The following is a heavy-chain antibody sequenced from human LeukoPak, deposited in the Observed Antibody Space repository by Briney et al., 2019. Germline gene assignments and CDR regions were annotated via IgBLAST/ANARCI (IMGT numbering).Heavy chain of an antibody. CDR3: ARVPSGVVEPPTRGDYFDF. J-gene: IGHJ4*02. V-gene: IGHV4-34*01. D-gene: IGHD2-2*01. Sequence: PSETLSLTCAVYGGSFSGYYWSWIRQPPGKGLEWIGEINPSGRTNYNPSLKSRVTISVDTSKNQFSLKWSSVTAADTAVYHCARVPSGVVEPPTRGDYFDFWGQGTLVTVSS. CDR1: GGSFSGYY. CDR2: INPSGRT.